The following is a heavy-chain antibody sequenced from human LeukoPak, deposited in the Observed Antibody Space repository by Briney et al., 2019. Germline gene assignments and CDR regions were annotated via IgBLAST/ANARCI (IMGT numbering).Heavy chain of an antibody. J-gene: IGHJ4*02. CDR1: GYTCTTYE. CDR2: MNPNSGNT. Sequence: GALVIVSGKASGYTCTTYEIHWVRQATGQGLEWMGWMNPNSGNTGYAQKFHGRVIITRNPSINAAYMELSSLRSHDTAVYYCARGASRSFDYWGQGTLVTVSS. V-gene: IGHV1-8*01. CDR3: ARGASRSFDY.